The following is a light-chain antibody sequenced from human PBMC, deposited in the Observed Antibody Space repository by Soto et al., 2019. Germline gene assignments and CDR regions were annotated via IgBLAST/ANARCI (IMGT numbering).Light chain of an antibody. CDR3: QSYDSSNHKVV. Sequence: NFMLTQPHSVSESPGKTVTISCTGSSGSIASNYVQWYQQRPGSAPTTVIYEDNQRPSGVPDRFSGSIDSSSNSASLTISGLETEDEADYYCQSYDSSNHKVVFGGGTKVTVL. CDR2: EDN. CDR1: SGSIASNY. V-gene: IGLV6-57*02. J-gene: IGLJ2*01.